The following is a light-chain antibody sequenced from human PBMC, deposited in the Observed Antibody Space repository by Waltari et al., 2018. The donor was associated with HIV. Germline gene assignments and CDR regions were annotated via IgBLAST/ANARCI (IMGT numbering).Light chain of an antibody. J-gene: IGLJ2*01. V-gene: IGLV1-40*01. Sequence: QSVLTQPPSVSGAPGQRVTISCTGSSSNIGAGYDVHWYQQLPGPAPKPFIYANIDRPSAVPDRLSGSKSGSSASLAITGLQAEDEAHYYCQSFDSSLTTSGVIFGGGTKLTVL. CDR1: SSNIGAGYD. CDR2: ANI. CDR3: QSFDSSLTTSGVI.